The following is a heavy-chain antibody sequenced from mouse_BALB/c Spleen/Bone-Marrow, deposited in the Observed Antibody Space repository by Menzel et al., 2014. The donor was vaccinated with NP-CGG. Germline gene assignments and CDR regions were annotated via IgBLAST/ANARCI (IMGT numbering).Heavy chain of an antibody. D-gene: IGHD4-1*01. J-gene: IGHJ1*01. CDR3: ARGTGTYFDV. V-gene: IGHV3-6*02. CDR2: ITYDGSN. CDR1: GISITSGYS. Sequence: EVPLQQSGAGLVKPSQYLSLTCSVTGISITSGYSWNWVRQFPGNKLEWMDYITYDGSNNYNTSLKNRLSITRDTSKNQRYLKVNSVTPEDTATDDSARGTGTYFDVWGAGTPVTVAS.